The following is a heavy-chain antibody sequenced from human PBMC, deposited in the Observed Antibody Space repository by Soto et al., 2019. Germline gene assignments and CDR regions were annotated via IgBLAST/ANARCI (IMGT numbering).Heavy chain of an antibody. CDR1: GFTFTSSA. CDR2: IVVGSGNT. D-gene: IGHD2-2*01. J-gene: IGHJ6*02. Sequence: SVKVSCKASGFTFTSSAVQWVRQARGQRLEWIGWIVVGSGNTNYAQKFQGRVTITTDKSTSTAYMELSSLRSEDTAVYYCARIGVVVPAAISYYGMDVWGQGTTVTVSS. V-gene: IGHV1-58*01. CDR3: ARIGVVVPAAISYYGMDV.